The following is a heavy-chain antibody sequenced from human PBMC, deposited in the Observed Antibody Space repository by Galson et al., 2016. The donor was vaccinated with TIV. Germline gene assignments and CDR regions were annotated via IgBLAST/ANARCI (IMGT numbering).Heavy chain of an antibody. CDR1: GYNFIDYD. V-gene: IGHV1-46*01. J-gene: IGHJ4*02. CDR3: ARTQSCGGDCYFFDL. D-gene: IGHD2-21*02. Sequence: SVKVSCKASGYNFIDYDMNWVRQAPGQGLEWMGIINPSVGGTSYAQKFQGRVTMTRDTSTNTVSVELSSLTYEDTAVYYCARTQSCGGDCYFFDLWGQGTRVTVSS. CDR2: INPSVGGT.